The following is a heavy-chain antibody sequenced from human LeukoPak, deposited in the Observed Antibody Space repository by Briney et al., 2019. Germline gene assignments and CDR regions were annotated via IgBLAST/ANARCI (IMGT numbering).Heavy chain of an antibody. Sequence: PGGFLRLSCAASGFTFSSYSMNWVRQAPGKGLEWVSSISSSSSYIYYADSVKGRFTISRDNAKNSLYLQMNSLRAEDTAVYYCARDNSSSWYSNWFDPWGQGTPVTVSS. J-gene: IGHJ5*02. CDR1: GFTFSSYS. CDR2: ISSSSSYI. V-gene: IGHV3-21*01. CDR3: ARDNSSSWYSNWFDP. D-gene: IGHD6-13*01.